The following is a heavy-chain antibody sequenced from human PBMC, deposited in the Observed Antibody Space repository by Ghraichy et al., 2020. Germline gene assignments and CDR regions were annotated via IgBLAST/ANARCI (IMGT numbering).Heavy chain of an antibody. CDR1: GYSISSGYY. CDR3: ARDYYRYCSSTSCFPYGMDV. D-gene: IGHD2-2*01. V-gene: IGHV4-38-2*02. Sequence: SETLSLTCAVSGYSISSGYYWGWIRQPPGKGLEWIGSIYHSGSTYYNPSLKSRVTISVDTSKNQFSLKLSSVTAADTAVYYCARDYYRYCSSTSCFPYGMDVWGQGTTVTVSS. CDR2: IYHSGST. J-gene: IGHJ6*02.